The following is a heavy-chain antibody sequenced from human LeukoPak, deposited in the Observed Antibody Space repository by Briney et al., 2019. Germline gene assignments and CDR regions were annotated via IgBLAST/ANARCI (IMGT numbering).Heavy chain of an antibody. CDR3: ARPPFEYSSSSGWFDP. CDR1: GFTFSSFS. CDR2: ISSGSSYI. Sequence: GGSLRLSSAASGFTFSSFSMNWVRQAPGKGLEWVSCISSGSSYIYYADSVKGRFTISRDNAKNSLYLQMNSLRAEDTAVYYCARPPFEYSSSSGWFDPWGQGTLVTVSS. D-gene: IGHD6-6*01. J-gene: IGHJ5*02. V-gene: IGHV3-21*01.